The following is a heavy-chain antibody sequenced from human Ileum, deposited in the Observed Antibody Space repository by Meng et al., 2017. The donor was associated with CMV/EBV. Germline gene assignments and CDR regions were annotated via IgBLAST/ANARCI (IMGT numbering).Heavy chain of an antibody. Sequence: ITLKASGPILGKPKPTPTLTCTFSGYSLTTIVEIVGWIRQPPGKALEWLALIHGGGGKQYSPSLQSRLTATRDTSKNQVVLTMTNMDPVDTATYYCVHRYSSSSGQVSWGQGTLVTVSS. CDR1: GYSLTTIVEI. CDR2: IHGGGGK. D-gene: IGHD6-6*01. CDR3: VHRYSSSSGQVS. J-gene: IGHJ5*02. V-gene: IGHV2-5*02.